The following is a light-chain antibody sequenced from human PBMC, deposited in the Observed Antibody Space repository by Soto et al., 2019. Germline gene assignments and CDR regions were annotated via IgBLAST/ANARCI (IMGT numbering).Light chain of an antibody. CDR2: LKNDGSH. V-gene: IGLV4-69*01. J-gene: IGLJ2*01. Sequence: QPVLTQSPSASASPGASVKLTCTLSSGHSTYTIAWHQQHPGKGPRYLMRLKNDGSHTKGDGIPDRFSGSSSGAERYLTISSLQSEDEADYYCQTWDTGIQVFGAGTKLTVL. CDR1: SGHSTYT. CDR3: QTWDTGIQV.